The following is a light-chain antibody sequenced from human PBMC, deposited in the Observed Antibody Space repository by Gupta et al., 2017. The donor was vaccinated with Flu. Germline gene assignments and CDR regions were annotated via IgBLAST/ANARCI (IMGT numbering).Light chain of an antibody. CDR3: QQYSNYSLYT. J-gene: IGKJ2*01. V-gene: IGKV1-5*03. CDR2: KAS. CDR1: QSLNSW. Sequence: DIQMTQSPSTLSASVGDRVTITCRSSQSLNSWLAWYQQKPGKAPKLLIYKASNLQSWVPSRFSGSDCGTEFTLTISCRQPDDFATYYCQQYSNYSLYTFGQGTKVEIK.